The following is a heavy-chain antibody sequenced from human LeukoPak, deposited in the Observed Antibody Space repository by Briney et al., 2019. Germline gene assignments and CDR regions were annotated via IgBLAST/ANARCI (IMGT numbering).Heavy chain of an antibody. CDR1: GGSLSSGGYY. Sequence: SETLSLTCTVSGGSLSSGGYYWSWIRQPPGKGLEWTGNIYHSGSTDYIPSLKSRVTISIDRSKNQFSLKLSSVTAADTAVYYCTCGSYYRFDYWGQGTLVTVSS. CDR3: TCGSYYRFDY. CDR2: IYHSGST. V-gene: IGHV4-30-2*01. J-gene: IGHJ4*02. D-gene: IGHD3-10*01.